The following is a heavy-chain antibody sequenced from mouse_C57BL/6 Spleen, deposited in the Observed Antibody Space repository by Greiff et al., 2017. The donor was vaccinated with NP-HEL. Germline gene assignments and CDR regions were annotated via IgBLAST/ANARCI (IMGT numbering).Heavy chain of an antibody. J-gene: IGHJ2*01. Sequence: QVQLQQPGAELVKPGASVKLSCKASGYTFTSYWMHWVKQRPGRGLEWIGRIDPNSGGTKYNEKFKSKATLTVDKPSSTAYMQLSSLTSEDSAVDYCARERAFITTVVVDYWGQGTTLTVSS. CDR2: IDPNSGGT. D-gene: IGHD1-1*01. CDR3: ARERAFITTVVVDY. V-gene: IGHV1-72*01. CDR1: GYTFTSYW.